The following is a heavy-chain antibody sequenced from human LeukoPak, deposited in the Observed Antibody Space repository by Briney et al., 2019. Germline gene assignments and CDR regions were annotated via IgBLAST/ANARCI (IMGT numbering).Heavy chain of an antibody. V-gene: IGHV4-34*01. D-gene: IGHD2-15*01. Sequence: SETLSLTCAVYGGSFSCYYWNWIRQPPGKGLEWIGSIYYSGSTYYNPSLKSRVTISVDTSKNQFSLKLSSVTAADTAVYYCARDSHGSGGVDLGYFDYWGQGTLVTVSS. CDR2: IYYSGST. CDR3: ARDSHGSGGVDLGYFDY. J-gene: IGHJ4*02. CDR1: GGSFSCYY.